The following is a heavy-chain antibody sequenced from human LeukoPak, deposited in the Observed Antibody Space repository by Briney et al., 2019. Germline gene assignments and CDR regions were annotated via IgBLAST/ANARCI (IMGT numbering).Heavy chain of an antibody. V-gene: IGHV3-74*03. CDR3: ARAVAVAGTDS. Sequence: GGSLRLSCAASGFTFSSYWMHWVRQAPGKGLVWLARINSDGYSISYADSVKGRFTISRDNAKNTVYLQMNSLTAEDTAMHYCARAVAVAGTDSWGQGTLVTVSS. J-gene: IGHJ4*02. CDR1: GFTFSSYW. D-gene: IGHD6-19*01. CDR2: INSDGYSI.